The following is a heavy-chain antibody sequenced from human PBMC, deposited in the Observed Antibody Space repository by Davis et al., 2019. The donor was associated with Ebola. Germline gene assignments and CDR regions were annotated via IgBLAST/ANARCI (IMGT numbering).Heavy chain of an antibody. J-gene: IGHJ4*02. CDR1: GWSFSAYY. V-gene: IGHV4-34*01. CDR3: ARVEFGGVIGDQFYYFDY. Sequence: SESLSLSCAVSGWSFSAYYSSWIRLPPGKGLEWIGAINHSGSANYNPALKSRVTISVHTSMNQFSLKLSSVTAADPAVYYCARVEFGGVIGDQFYYFDYWGQGTLVTVSS. CDR2: INHSGSA. D-gene: IGHD3-16*02.